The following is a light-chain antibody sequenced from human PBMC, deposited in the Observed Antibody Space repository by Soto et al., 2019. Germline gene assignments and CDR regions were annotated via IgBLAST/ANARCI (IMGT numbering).Light chain of an antibody. CDR1: SSDVGGYNY. J-gene: IGLJ2*01. V-gene: IGLV2-8*01. CDR3: SSYAGSNNF. CDR2: EVT. Sequence: QSVLTQPPSASGSPGQSVTISCTGTSSDVGGYNYVSWYQQHPGKAPKLMIYEVTKRPSGVPDRFPGSKSGNTASLTVSGLQADDEADYYCSSYAGSNNFFGGGTKLTVL.